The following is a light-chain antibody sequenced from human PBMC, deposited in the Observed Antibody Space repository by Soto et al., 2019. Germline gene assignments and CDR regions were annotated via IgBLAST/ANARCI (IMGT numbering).Light chain of an antibody. V-gene: IGKV3-15*01. J-gene: IGKJ1*01. CDR3: HHYNDWWT. CDR2: GAS. Sequence: PASLSVSPGERATLSCRASQSIAISLAWYQQKPGLAPRLLIYGASTRATGIPARFSGSGSGTEFTLTINGLQSEDFAVYYCHHYNDWWTFGQGTKVEIK. CDR1: QSIAIS.